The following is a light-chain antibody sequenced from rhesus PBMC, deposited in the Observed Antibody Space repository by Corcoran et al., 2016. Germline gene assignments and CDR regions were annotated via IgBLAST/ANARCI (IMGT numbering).Light chain of an antibody. J-gene: IGKJ2*01. V-gene: IGKV1-33*02. CDR2: GTS. Sequence: DIQMSQSPSSLSASVGDTVTITCRASQGMSNALAWYQQKPGNAPKLLIYGTSTLEDGVPSRYSGSRSGTDFTLTIGSLQPEDFGTYYCQQGFTRPYTFGQGTKVEIK. CDR1: QGMSNA. CDR3: QQGFTRPYT.